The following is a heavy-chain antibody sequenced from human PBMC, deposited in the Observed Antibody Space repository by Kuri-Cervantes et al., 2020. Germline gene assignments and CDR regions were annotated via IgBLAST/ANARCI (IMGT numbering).Heavy chain of an antibody. D-gene: IGHD6-19*01. V-gene: IGHV3-30-3*01. Sequence: GESLKISCAASGFTFSSYWMSWVRQAPGKGLEWVSIISDGGGNAYYADSVKGRFTISRDDSENTLYLRMNSLRAEETAVYYCASCRSSAWHNFDYWGQGTLVTVSS. J-gene: IGHJ4*02. CDR3: ASCRSSAWHNFDY. CDR1: GFTFSSYW. CDR2: ISDGGGNA.